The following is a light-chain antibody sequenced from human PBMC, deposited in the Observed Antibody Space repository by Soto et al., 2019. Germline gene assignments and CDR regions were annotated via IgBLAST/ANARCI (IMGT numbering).Light chain of an antibody. CDR2: SNK. Sequence: QSVLTQPPSASGTPGQRVTISCSGSSSNIGNKTVNWYQQLPGTAPKILIYSNKQRPSGVPDRFSGSKSGTSASLAISVLQSEDEADYYCAAWDDSLNASYVFGTGTKVTVL. J-gene: IGLJ1*01. CDR3: AAWDDSLNASYV. CDR1: SSNIGNKT. V-gene: IGLV1-44*01.